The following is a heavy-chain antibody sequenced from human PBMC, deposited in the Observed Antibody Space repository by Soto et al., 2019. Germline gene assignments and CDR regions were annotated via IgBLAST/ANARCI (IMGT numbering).Heavy chain of an antibody. CDR1: GLTFSTYG. V-gene: IGHV3-30*18. CDR2: ISYDGSSK. CDR3: AKDLGAIFGVVAYGMDV. D-gene: IGHD3-3*01. Sequence: GGSLRLSCAASGLTFSTYGMHWVRQAPGKGLEWVAVISYDGSSKYYADSVKGRFTISRDNSKNTLYLQMNSLRAEDTAVFYCAKDLGAIFGVVAYGMDVWGQGTTVTVS. J-gene: IGHJ6*02.